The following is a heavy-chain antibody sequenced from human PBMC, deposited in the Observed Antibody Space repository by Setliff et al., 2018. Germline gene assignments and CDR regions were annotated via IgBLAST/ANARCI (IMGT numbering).Heavy chain of an antibody. D-gene: IGHD3-3*01. CDR3: ARGRDFWSGYLVY. J-gene: IGHJ4*02. Sequence: ASVKVSCKASGDTSTTYAIHWVRQAPGQGLEWMGWINPNSGGTNYAQKFQGRVTMTRDTSISTAYMELSRLRSDDTAVYYCARGRDFWSGYLVYWGQGTLVTVSS. CDR2: INPNSGGT. CDR1: GDTSTTYA. V-gene: IGHV1-2*02.